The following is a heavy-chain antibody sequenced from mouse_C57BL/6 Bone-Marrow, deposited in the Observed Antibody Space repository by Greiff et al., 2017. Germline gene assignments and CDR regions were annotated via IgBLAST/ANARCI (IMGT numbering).Heavy chain of an antibody. D-gene: IGHD1-1*01. CDR2: ISGGGGNT. J-gene: IGHJ1*03. V-gene: IGHV5-9*04. CDR3: SIQVTTVLATKYFDV. CDR1: GFTFSSYT. Sequence: EVKLVESGGGLVKPGGSLKLSCAASGFTFSSYTMSWVRQTPEKRLQWVAAISGGGGNTYYPDSVKGRFTISRDNDKNILYLQKSSLRSEDTTVYYCSIQVTTVLATKYFDVWGTGTTVTVSS.